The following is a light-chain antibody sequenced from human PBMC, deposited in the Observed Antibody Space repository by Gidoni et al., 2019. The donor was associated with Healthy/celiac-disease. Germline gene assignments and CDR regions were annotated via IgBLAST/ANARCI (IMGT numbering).Light chain of an antibody. CDR2: GAS. J-gene: IGKJ1*01. Sequence: ELVLTQSPGTLSLSPGESATLSCRASQSVSSSYLAWYQQKPGQAPRLLIYGASSRATGIPDRFSGSGSGIDFTLTISRLEPEDFAVYYCQQYGSSPLTFGKGTKVEIK. CDR3: QQYGSSPLT. CDR1: QSVSSSY. V-gene: IGKV3-20*01.